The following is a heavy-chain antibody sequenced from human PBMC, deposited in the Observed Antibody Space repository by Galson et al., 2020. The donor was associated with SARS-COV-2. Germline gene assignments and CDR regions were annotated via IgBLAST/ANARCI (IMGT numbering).Heavy chain of an antibody. D-gene: IGHD3-10*01. CDR2: ISYDGSNQ. CDR1: GFTFSSYA. Sequence: GGSLRLSCAASGFTFSSYAMHWVRQAPGKGLEWVAVISYDGSNQYYADSVKGRFTISRDNSKNTLYLQMNSLRAEDTAVYYCARNYGSGRYNWFDPWGQGTLVTVSS. J-gene: IGHJ5*02. V-gene: IGHV3-30*04. CDR3: ARNYGSGRYNWFDP.